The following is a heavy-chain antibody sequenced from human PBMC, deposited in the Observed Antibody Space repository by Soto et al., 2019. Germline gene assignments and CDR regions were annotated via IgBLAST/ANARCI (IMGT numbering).Heavy chain of an antibody. D-gene: IGHD6-19*01. CDR2: ISGSRSSSGYSI. CDR1: GFIFSSYS. J-gene: IGHJ4*02. CDR3: ATSGSSGWDFDY. Sequence: EVHVVESGGGLVQPGGSLRLSCAGSGFIFSSYSMNWARQAPGKGLEWVSYISGSRSSSGYSIYYADSVKGRFTISRDNAKNSLYLQMNSLRDEDTAVYYCATSGSSGWDFDYWGQGTLVTVSS. V-gene: IGHV3-48*02.